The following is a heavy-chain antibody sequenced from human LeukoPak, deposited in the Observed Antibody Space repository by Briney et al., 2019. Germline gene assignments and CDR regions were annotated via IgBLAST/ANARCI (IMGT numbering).Heavy chain of an antibody. Sequence: ASVKVSCKASGYTFTSYGISWVRQAPGQGLEWMGWISTYNGNTNYAQKVQGRVTMTTDTSTSTVHMELSGLRSEDTAVYYCARDQEGFDYWGQGTLVTVSS. CDR3: ARDQEGFDY. CDR1: GYTFTSYG. J-gene: IGHJ4*02. CDR2: ISTYNGNT. V-gene: IGHV1-18*01.